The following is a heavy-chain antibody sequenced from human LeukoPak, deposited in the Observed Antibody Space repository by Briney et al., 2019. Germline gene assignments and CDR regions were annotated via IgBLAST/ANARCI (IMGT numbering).Heavy chain of an antibody. Sequence: SETLSLTCTVSGGSISSGSYYWSWIRQPAGKGLEWIGRIYTSGSTNYNPSLKSRVTISVDTSKNQFSLKLSSVTAADTAVYYCARVPFPPDHPTMVQERGAFDIWGQGTMVTVSS. D-gene: IGHD3-10*01. CDR1: GGSISSGSYY. V-gene: IGHV4-61*02. CDR2: IYTSGST. J-gene: IGHJ3*02. CDR3: ARVPFPPDHPTMVQERGAFDI.